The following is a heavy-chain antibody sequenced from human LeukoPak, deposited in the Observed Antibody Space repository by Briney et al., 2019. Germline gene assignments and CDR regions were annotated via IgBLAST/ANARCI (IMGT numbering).Heavy chain of an antibody. CDR3: AKDPPWGDYDSSGYYNS. Sequence: PGGSLRLSCAASGFTFSSYAVSWVRQAPGKGPEWVSAISGSGGGKYYADSVKGRFTISRDNSKNTLYLQINSLRAEDTAVYYCAKDPPWGDYDSSGYYNSWGQGTLVTVSS. D-gene: IGHD3-22*01. CDR1: GFTFSSYA. CDR2: ISGSGGGK. J-gene: IGHJ4*02. V-gene: IGHV3-23*01.